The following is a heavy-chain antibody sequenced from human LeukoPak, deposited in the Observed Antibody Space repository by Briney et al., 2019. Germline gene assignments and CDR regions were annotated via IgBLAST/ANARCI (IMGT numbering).Heavy chain of an antibody. CDR1: GGSFSGYY. CDR3: ARAAAALPGV. D-gene: IGHD6-13*01. CDR2: INHSGST. Sequence: PSETLSLTCAVYGGSFSGYYWSWIRQPPGKGLEWIGEINHSGSTNYSPSLKSRVTISVGTSKNQFSLKLSSVTAADTAVYYCARAAAALPGVWGQGTLVTVSS. J-gene: IGHJ4*02. V-gene: IGHV4-34*01.